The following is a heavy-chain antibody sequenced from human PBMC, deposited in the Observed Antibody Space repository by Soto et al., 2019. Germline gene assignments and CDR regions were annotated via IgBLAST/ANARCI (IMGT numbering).Heavy chain of an antibody. D-gene: IGHD2-21*02. CDR3: AKDPEVVVTAPDY. Sequence: GGSLRLSCAASGFTFNRYAMNLARQAAGKGLEWVSGISGSGATTYYADSVKGRFTISRDSSKNTLYLQMNSLGAGDTAVYYCAKDPEVVVTAPDYWDQGT. V-gene: IGHV3-23*01. J-gene: IGHJ4*02. CDR1: GFTFNRYA. CDR2: ISGSGATT.